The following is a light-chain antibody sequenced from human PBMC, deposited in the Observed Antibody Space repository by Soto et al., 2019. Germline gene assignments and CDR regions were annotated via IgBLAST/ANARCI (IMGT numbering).Light chain of an antibody. CDR1: QSVSSY. CDR2: DAS. V-gene: IGKV3-11*01. J-gene: IGKJ5*01. Sequence: EIVLTPSPATLSLSPGEGATLSGSASQSVSSYLAWYQQKPGQAPRLLIYDASNRATGIPARFSGSGSGTDFTLTISSLEPEDFAVYYCQQRSNWPPITFGQGTRLEI. CDR3: QQRSNWPPIT.